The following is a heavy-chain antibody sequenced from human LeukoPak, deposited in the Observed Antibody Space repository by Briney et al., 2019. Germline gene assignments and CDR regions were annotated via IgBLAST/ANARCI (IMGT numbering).Heavy chain of an antibody. CDR1: GYTFTSYY. J-gene: IGHJ6*03. CDR2: INPSGGST. V-gene: IGHV1-46*01. Sequence: ASVKVSCKASGYTFTSYYMHWVRQAPGQGLEWMGIINPSGGSTSYAQKFQGRVTMTRDTSTSTVYMELSSLRSEDTAVYYCASPSRDPSYYYYMDVWGKGTTVTVSS. CDR3: ASPSRDPSYYYYMDV.